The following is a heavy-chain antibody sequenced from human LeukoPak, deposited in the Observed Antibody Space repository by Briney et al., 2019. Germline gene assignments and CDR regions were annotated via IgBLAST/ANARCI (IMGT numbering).Heavy chain of an antibody. D-gene: IGHD3-22*01. CDR1: GCTFSSYG. Sequence: GRSLRLSCAASGCTFSSYGMHWVRQAPGKGLEWVSGISGGGANTQYADSVKGRFIISRDSSKKTLWLQMSSLRAEDTAVYFCARDRGYYDSSGYTFYYYGLDVWGQGTTVTVSS. CDR2: ISGGGANT. J-gene: IGHJ6*02. CDR3: ARDRGYYDSSGYTFYYYGLDV. V-gene: IGHV3-23*01.